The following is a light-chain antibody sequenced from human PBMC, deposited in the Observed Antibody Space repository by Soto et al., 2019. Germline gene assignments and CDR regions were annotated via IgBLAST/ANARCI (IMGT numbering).Light chain of an antibody. CDR1: SSDVGGYNY. V-gene: IGLV2-14*01. Sequence: QSALTQPASVSGSPGQSITISCTGTSSDVGGYNYVSWYQQHPGKAPKLMIYEVSNRPSGVSHRFSGSKSGNTASLTISGFQAEYEADYYCSSYTSSSTVFGGGTKLTVL. J-gene: IGLJ3*02. CDR3: SSYTSSSTV. CDR2: EVS.